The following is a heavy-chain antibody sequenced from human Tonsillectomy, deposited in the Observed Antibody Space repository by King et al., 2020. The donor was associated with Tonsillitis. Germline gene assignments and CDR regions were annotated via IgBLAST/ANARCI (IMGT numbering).Heavy chain of an antibody. CDR2: ISSSSSYI. J-gene: IGHJ4*02. D-gene: IGHD4-17*01. CDR3: ARVRKGYGDYPFDY. CDR1: GFTFSSYS. Sequence: VQLVESGGGLVKPGGSPRLSCAASGFTFSSYSMNWVRQAPGKGLEWVSSISSSSSYIYYADSVKGRFTISRDNAKNSLYLQMNSLRAEDTAVYYCARVRKGYGDYPFDYWGQGTLVTVSS. V-gene: IGHV3-21*01.